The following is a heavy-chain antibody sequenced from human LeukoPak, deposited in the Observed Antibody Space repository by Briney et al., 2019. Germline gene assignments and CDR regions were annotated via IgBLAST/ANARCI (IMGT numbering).Heavy chain of an antibody. J-gene: IGHJ4*02. CDR2: IYYSGST. V-gene: IGHV4-59*01. Sequence: PSETLSLTCTVSGGSISSYYWSWIRQPPRKGLEWIGYIYYSGSTNYNPSLKSRVTISVDTSKNQFSLKLSSVSAADTAIYYCARVYCSSASCYAKGFDYWGQGTLVTVSP. CDR1: GGSISSYY. D-gene: IGHD2-2*01. CDR3: ARVYCSSASCYAKGFDY.